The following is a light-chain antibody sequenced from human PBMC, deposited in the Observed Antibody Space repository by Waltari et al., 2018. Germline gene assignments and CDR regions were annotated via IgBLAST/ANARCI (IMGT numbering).Light chain of an antibody. J-gene: IGLJ3*02. CDR1: SSDVGGFNY. V-gene: IGLV2-8*01. CDR3: SSYAGGSWV. CDR2: EVT. Sequence: QSALTQPPSASGSPGQSVTISCTGTSSDVGGFNYVPWYQQNPGKVPKLMIYEVTKRPSGVPDRFSGSKSGNTASRTVSGLQTEDEADYYCSSYAGGSWVFGGGTKLTVL.